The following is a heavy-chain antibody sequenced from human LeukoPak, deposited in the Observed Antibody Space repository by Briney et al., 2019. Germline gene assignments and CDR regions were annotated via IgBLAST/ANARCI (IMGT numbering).Heavy chain of an antibody. J-gene: IGHJ4*02. Sequence: PSETLSLTCTVSGAPISTYYWDWIRQAPGKGLEWIGCISDSGTTYYNPSLKSRVTISLDTSKNHFSLKPTSVTAADTDVYFCTKGYYEPFDYWGPGMMVTVSS. CDR3: TKGYYEPFDY. V-gene: IGHV4-59*01. D-gene: IGHD3-22*01. CDR2: ISDSGTT. CDR1: GAPISTYY.